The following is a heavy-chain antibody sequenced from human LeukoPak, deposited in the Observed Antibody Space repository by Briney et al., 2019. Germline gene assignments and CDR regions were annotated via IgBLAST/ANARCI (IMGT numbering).Heavy chain of an antibody. D-gene: IGHD4-17*01. CDR1: GGSIDDYY. CDR3: AATVKRDYGDTNLHY. Sequence: SETLSLTCTVSGGSIDDYYWGWIRQPPGKGLEWIGYMYHRGNINYNPSLKSRVTISEDTSRNQLSLNLRSVTAADTAVYYCAATVKRDYGDTNLHYWGQGTLVTVSS. CDR2: MYHRGNI. J-gene: IGHJ4*02. V-gene: IGHV4-59*01.